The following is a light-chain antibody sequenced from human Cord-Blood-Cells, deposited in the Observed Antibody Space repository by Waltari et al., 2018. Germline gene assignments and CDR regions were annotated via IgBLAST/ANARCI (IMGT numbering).Light chain of an antibody. J-gene: IGLJ1*01. CDR1: SSNIGRNY. CDR3: AAWDDSLSGYV. Sequence: QSVLTQPPSASGTPGQRVTISCSGSSSNIGRNYVSWYQQLPGKAPKLLIYRNNQRPSGVPDRFSGSKSGTSASLAISGLRSEDEADYYCAAWDDSLSGYVFGTGTKVTVL. CDR2: RNN. V-gene: IGLV1-47*01.